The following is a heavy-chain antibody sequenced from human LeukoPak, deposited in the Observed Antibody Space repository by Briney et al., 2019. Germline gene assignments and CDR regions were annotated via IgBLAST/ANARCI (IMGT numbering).Heavy chain of an antibody. J-gene: IGHJ4*02. CDR3: ARIRSEMGEDDY. V-gene: IGHV3-7*01. CDR1: GFTFSSYG. D-gene: IGHD3-16*01. Sequence: GGSLRLSCAASGFTFSSYGMSRVRQAPGKGLEWVANINQDGSEKYYIDSVKGRFTISRDNAKNSLYLQMNSLRAEYTAVYYCARIRSEMGEDDYCGQETLLTLSS. CDR2: INQDGSEK.